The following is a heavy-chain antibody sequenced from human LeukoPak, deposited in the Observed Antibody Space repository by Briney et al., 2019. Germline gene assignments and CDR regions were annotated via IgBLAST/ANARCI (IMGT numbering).Heavy chain of an antibody. J-gene: IGHJ6*02. CDR3: AKVRDSSGYTYYYDMDV. CDR2: INGNGGSK. V-gene: IGHV3-23*01. Sequence: PGGSLRLSCAASGFTFSSYAMSWVRQAPGKGLEWVSAINGNGGSKYHADSVKGRFTISRDNSKNTLYLQMNSLRAEDTALYYCAKVRDSSGYTYYYDMDVWGQGTTVSVSS. CDR1: GFTFSSYA. D-gene: IGHD3-22*01.